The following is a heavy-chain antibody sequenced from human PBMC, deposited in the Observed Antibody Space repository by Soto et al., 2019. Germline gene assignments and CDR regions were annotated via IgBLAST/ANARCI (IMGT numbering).Heavy chain of an antibody. V-gene: IGHV1-3*04. CDR1: GYTFTSYS. Sequence: ASVKVSCKTSGYTFTSYSIHWVRPALGQGLEWVGWNNIGNGNTKYTPKFQGRVTLTMDTSASTAYMELRSLISKVTAVDYCAKEPVCGGVYYDHWLDPWGQGTLVTVSS. CDR3: AKEPVCGGVYYDHWLDP. D-gene: IGHD2-21*02. CDR2: NNIGNGNT. J-gene: IGHJ5*01.